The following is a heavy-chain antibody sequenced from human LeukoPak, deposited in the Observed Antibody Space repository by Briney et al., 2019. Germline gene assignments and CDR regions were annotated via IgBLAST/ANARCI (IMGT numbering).Heavy chain of an antibody. D-gene: IGHD6-13*01. CDR3: ARDAGYSSSCYYY. Sequence: GGSLRLSCAASGFTFSSYSMNWVRQAPGKGLEWVSSISSSSTYTYYADSVKGRFTISKDNAKNSLYLQMNSLRAEDTAVYYCARDAGYSSSCYYYWGQGTLVTGSS. V-gene: IGHV3-21*01. J-gene: IGHJ4*02. CDR1: GFTFSSYS. CDR2: ISSSSTYT.